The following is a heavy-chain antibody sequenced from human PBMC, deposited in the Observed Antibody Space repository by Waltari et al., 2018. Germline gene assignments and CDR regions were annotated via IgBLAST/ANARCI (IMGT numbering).Heavy chain of an antibody. J-gene: IGHJ6*03. CDR2: ITTDGSSK. CDR3: TRDAVGHMDV. Sequence: EVQLVESGGGLVQPGGSLRLSCSVSGFPFSHDWMNWVRQAPGKGLEWVAHITTDGSSKNYADSVTGRFTISRDNTKDTLYLEMNSLTAEDTAVYYCTRDAVGHMDVWGKGTTVTVS. V-gene: IGHV3-74*01. CDR1: GFPFSHDW. D-gene: IGHD2-15*01.